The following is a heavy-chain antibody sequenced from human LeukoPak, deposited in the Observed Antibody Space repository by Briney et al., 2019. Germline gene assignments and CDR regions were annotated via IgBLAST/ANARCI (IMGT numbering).Heavy chain of an antibody. J-gene: IGHJ4*02. Sequence: PGGSLRLSCAASGFTFSSYAMSWVRQAPGRGLEWVSAISGSGGSTYYADSVKGRFTISRDNPKNTLYLQMNSLRAEDTAVYYCAKDRLEGSDFDYWGQGTLVTVSS. CDR1: GFTFSSYA. CDR2: ISGSGGST. CDR3: AKDRLEGSDFDY. V-gene: IGHV3-23*01. D-gene: IGHD6-6*01.